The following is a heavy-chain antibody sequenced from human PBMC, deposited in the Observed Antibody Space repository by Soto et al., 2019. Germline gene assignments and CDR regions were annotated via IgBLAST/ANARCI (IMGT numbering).Heavy chain of an antibody. D-gene: IGHD6-13*01. CDR1: GGTTNSGGYY. CDR2: IYYTGST. J-gene: IGHJ3*02. CDR3: ARFCFSSTCPGYTFHI. V-gene: IGHV4-31*11. Sequence: QVQLQESGPGLVKPSQTLSLTCAVSGGTTNSGGYYWSWIRQHPGEGLEWIGHIYYTGSTSYNPSLKSRVSISIDTSKNQFSLKLSSATAADTALYYCARFCFSSTCPGYTFHIWGQVTMVTVSS.